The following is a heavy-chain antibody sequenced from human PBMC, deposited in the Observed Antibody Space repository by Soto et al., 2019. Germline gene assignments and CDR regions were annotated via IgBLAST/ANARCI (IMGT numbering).Heavy chain of an antibody. Sequence: EVQLVESGGGLVQPGGSLRLSCAASGFTFSSYWMSWVRQAPGKGLEWVANIKQDGSEKYYVDSVKGRFTISRDNAKNSLYLQMNSLRAEDTAVYYCARDGLGVGARGDYWGQGTLVTVSS. CDR2: IKQDGSEK. J-gene: IGHJ4*02. D-gene: IGHD3-16*01. CDR1: GFTFSSYW. V-gene: IGHV3-7*01. CDR3: ARDGLGVGARGDY.